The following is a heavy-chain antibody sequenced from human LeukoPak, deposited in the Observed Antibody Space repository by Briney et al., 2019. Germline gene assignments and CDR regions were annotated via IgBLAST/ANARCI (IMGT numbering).Heavy chain of an antibody. V-gene: IGHV4-38-2*02. Sequence: PSETLSLTCTVSGYSISSGYYWGWIRQPPGKGLEWIGSIYHSGSTYYNPSLKSRVTISVDTSKNQFSLKLSSVNAADTAVYYCARDFYSSGGIWFDPWGQGTLVTVSS. J-gene: IGHJ5*02. CDR3: ARDFYSSGGIWFDP. CDR1: GYSISSGYY. D-gene: IGHD3-22*01. CDR2: IYHSGST.